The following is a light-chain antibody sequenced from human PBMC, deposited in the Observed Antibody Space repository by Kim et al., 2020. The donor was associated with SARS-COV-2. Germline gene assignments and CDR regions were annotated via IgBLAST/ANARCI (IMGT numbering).Light chain of an antibody. CDR1: SSDVGYYNL. CDR3: CSYAGSSTFV. Sequence: QSALSQPASVSGSPGQSITISCTGTSSDVGYYNLVSWYQHYPGQAPRLRIYEVNKRPSGVSNPFSGSKSGTTASLTISGLQAEDEAEYFCCSYAGSSTFVFGGGTQLTVL. V-gene: IGLV2-23*02. CDR2: EVN. J-gene: IGLJ7*01.